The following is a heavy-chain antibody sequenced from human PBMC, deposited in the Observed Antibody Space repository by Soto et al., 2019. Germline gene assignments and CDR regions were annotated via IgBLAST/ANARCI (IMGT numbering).Heavy chain of an antibody. V-gene: IGHV4-39*01. CDR2: IYYSGST. D-gene: IGHD2-8*01. CDR1: GGSISSSSYY. Sequence: TSETLSLTCTVSGGSISSSSYYWGWIRQPQGKGLEWIGSIYYSGSTYYNPSLKSRVTISVDASKNQFSLKLSSVTAADTAVYYCARRGYYAISAFDIWGQGTMVTVSS. CDR3: ARRGYYAISAFDI. J-gene: IGHJ3*02.